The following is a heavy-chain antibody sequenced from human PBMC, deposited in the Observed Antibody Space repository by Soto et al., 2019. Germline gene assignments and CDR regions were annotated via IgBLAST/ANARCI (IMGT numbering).Heavy chain of an antibody. V-gene: IGHV1-69*13. CDR1: GGTFSSYA. CDR2: IIPIFGTA. D-gene: IGHD3-22*01. J-gene: IGHJ4*02. CDR3: ATDSSGPEPDY. Sequence: SVKVSCKASGGTFSSYAISWVRQAPGQGLEWMGGIIPIFGTANYAQKFQGRVTITADESTSTAHMELSSLRSEDTAVYYCATDSSGPEPDYWGQGTLVTVSS.